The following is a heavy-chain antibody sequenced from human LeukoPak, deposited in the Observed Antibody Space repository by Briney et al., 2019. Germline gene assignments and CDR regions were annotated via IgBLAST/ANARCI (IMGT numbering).Heavy chain of an antibody. CDR3: ARQAEDFWSGYYSVSSRDYHCYYMDV. CDR1: GYTFTSYD. V-gene: IGHV1-8*01. D-gene: IGHD3-3*01. Sequence: ASVKVSCKASGYTFTSYDINWVRQATGQGLEWMGWMNPNSGNTGYAQKFQGRVTITRNTSISTAYMELSSLRSEDTAVYYCARQAEDFWSGYYSVSSRDYHCYYMDVWGKGTTVTVSS. CDR2: MNPNSGNT. J-gene: IGHJ6*03.